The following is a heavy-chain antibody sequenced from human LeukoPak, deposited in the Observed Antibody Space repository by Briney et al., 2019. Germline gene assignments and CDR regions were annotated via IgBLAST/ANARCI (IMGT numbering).Heavy chain of an antibody. CDR3: VRDWRSGYSIDN. J-gene: IGHJ4*02. V-gene: IGHV3-30*03. D-gene: IGHD6-19*01. Sequence: GGSLRLSCAASGFTFSSYGMHWVRQAPGKGLEWVAVISYDGSNKYYADSVKGRFTISRDNSKNTLYLQMNSLRAEDTALYYCVRDWRSGYSIDNWGQGTLVTVSS. CDR1: GFTFSSYG. CDR2: ISYDGSNK.